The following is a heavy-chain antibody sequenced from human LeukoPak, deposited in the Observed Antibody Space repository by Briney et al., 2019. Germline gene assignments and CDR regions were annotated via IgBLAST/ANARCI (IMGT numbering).Heavy chain of an antibody. Sequence: GGSLRLSCAASGFTFSSYAMSWVRQAPGKGLEWVSAISGSGGSTYYADSVKGRFTISRDNSKNTLYLQMNSLRAEDTAVYYCAKVLGPGEYYDTVNQGYFDYWGQGTLVTVSS. CDR3: AKVLGPGEYYDTVNQGYFDY. CDR2: ISGSGGST. V-gene: IGHV3-23*01. J-gene: IGHJ4*02. CDR1: GFTFSSYA. D-gene: IGHD3-22*01.